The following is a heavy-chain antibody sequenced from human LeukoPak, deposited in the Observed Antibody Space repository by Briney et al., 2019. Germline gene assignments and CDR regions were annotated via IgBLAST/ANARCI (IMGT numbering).Heavy chain of an antibody. J-gene: IGHJ5*02. CDR1: GGSISSYY. CDR3: ARHLSGWSGGWFDP. CDR2: IYYSGST. Sequence: SETLSLTCTASGGSISSYYWSWIRQPPGKGLEWIGYIYYSGSTNYNPSLKSRVTISVDTSKNQFSLKPSSVTAADTAVYYRARHLSGWSGGWFDPWGQGTLVTVSS. D-gene: IGHD6-19*01. V-gene: IGHV4-59*08.